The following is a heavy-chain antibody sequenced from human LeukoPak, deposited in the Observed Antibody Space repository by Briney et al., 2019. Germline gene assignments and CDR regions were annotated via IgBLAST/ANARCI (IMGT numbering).Heavy chain of an antibody. CDR3: AREDGSGTTFGLFGP. D-gene: IGHD1-7*01. CDR2: INPNSGGT. V-gene: IGHV1-2*02. J-gene: IGHJ5*02. Sequence: VASVKVSCKASGGTFSSYAISWVRQAPGQGLEWMGWINPNSGGTNYAQKFQGRVTMTRDTSISTAYMELYSLRSDDTAVYYCAREDGSGTTFGLFGPWGQGTLVTVSS. CDR1: GGTFSSYA.